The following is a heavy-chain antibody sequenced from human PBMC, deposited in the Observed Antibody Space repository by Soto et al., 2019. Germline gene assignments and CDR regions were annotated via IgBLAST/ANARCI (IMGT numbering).Heavy chain of an antibody. CDR3: ARGGYSGSYFPYYYYGMDV. Sequence: SETLSLTCAVYGGSFSGYYWSWIRQPPGKGLEWIGEINHSGSTNYNPSLKSRVTISVDTSKNQFSLKLSSVTAADTAVYYCARGGYSGSYFPYYYYGMDVWGQGTTVTVSS. CDR1: GGSFSGYY. V-gene: IGHV4-34*01. CDR2: INHSGST. J-gene: IGHJ6*02. D-gene: IGHD1-26*01.